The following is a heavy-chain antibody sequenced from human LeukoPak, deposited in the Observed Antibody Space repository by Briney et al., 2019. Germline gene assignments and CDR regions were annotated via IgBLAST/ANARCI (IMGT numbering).Heavy chain of an antibody. CDR1: GFTFGAYA. D-gene: IGHD1-26*01. CDR2: ISYDGNRE. Sequence: GGSLRLSCAVSGFTFGAYAMHWVRQSSGKGLEWVALISYDGNREWYADSVKGRFTVSRDNSKNTLYLQMNSLRAEDTAVYYCAREGIVGATRAFDIWGQGTMVTVSS. V-gene: IGHV3-30-3*01. J-gene: IGHJ3*02. CDR3: AREGIVGATRAFDI.